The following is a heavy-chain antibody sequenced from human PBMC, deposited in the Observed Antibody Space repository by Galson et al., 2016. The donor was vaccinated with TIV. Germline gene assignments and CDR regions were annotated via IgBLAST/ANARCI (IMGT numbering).Heavy chain of an antibody. V-gene: IGHV3-53*05. J-gene: IGHJ6*02. CDR3: AREAPAGHGTGLYGMDV. CDR1: GFTVSGNY. CDR2: IYAYGST. D-gene: IGHD1-26*01. Sequence: SLRLSCAASGFTVSGNYVNWVRQAPGQGLEWVSVIYAYGSTSYSDAVKGRFTISKETSSNTVYLQMNSLRPEDTAVYYCAREAPAGHGTGLYGMDVWGQGTTVIVS.